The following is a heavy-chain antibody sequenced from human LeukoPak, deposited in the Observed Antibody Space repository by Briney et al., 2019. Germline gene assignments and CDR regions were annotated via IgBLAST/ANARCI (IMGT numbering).Heavy chain of an antibody. CDR1: GYMFYNNY. CDR2: INPTGEAT. Sequence: GASVKVSCKASGYMFYNNYIHWVRQAPGQGLEWVGMINPTGEATTYAQQFRGRVTVTSDMSTSTVHMELSSLTSDDTAMYFCAREYGLVPLGAGDSFWNGYYDAWGQGTLVTVSS. CDR3: AREYGLVPLGAGDSFWNGYYDA. D-gene: IGHD3-3*01. V-gene: IGHV1-46*02. J-gene: IGHJ5*02.